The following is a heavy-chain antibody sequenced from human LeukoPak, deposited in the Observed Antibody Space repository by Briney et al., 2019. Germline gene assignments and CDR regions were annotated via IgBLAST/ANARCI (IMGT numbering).Heavy chain of an antibody. CDR1: GGSISSGDYY. Sequence: PSETLFLTCTVSGGSISSGDYYWSWIRQPPGKGLEWIGYIYYSGSTYYNPSLKSRVTISVDTSKNQFSLKLSSVTAADTTVYYCARVAPVKDAFDIWGQGTMVTVSS. V-gene: IGHV4-30-4*08. CDR2: IYYSGST. CDR3: ARVAPVKDAFDI. J-gene: IGHJ3*02.